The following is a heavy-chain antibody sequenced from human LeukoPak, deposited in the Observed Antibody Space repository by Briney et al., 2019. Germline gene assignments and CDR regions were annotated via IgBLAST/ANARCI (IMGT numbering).Heavy chain of an antibody. Sequence: GASVKVSCKASGGTFSSYAISWVRQAPGQGLEWMGRIIPILGIANYAQKFQGRVTITADKSTSTAYMELSSLRSEDTAVYYCASLPHPKRGIFGVVISLFHGMDVWGQGTTVTVSS. D-gene: IGHD3-3*01. CDR2: IIPILGIA. V-gene: IGHV1-69*04. J-gene: IGHJ6*02. CDR1: GGTFSSYA. CDR3: ASLPHPKRGIFGVVISLFHGMDV.